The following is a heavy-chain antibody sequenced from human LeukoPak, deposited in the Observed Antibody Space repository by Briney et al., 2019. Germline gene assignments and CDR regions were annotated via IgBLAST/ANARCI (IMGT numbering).Heavy chain of an antibody. D-gene: IGHD3-10*01. V-gene: IGHV3-7*01. J-gene: IGHJ4*02. CDR1: GFTFSNYW. Sequence: GGSLRLSCAASGFTFSNYWMSWVRQAPGKGLEWVAIIRQDGSEKYYIDSVKGRFTISRDNAKNSLYLQMNSLRVEEAAVYYCASMKSSGTYPSFDYWGQGTLVTVSS. CDR3: ASMKSSGTYPSFDY. CDR2: IRQDGSEK.